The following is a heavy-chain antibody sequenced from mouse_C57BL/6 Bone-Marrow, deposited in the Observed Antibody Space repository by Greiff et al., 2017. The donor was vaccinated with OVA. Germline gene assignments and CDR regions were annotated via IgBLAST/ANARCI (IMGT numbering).Heavy chain of an antibody. J-gene: IGHJ1*03. CDR3: AIHYYSKRYFDV. CDR1: GYTFTTYP. Sequence: QVQLQQSGAELVKPGASVKMSCKASGYTFTTYPIEWMKQNHGKSLEWIGNFHPYNDDTKYNEKFKGKATLTVEKYSSTVYLELSRLTSDDSAVYYCAIHYYSKRYFDVWGTGTTVTVSS. D-gene: IGHD2-5*01. V-gene: IGHV1-47*01. CDR2: FHPYNDDT.